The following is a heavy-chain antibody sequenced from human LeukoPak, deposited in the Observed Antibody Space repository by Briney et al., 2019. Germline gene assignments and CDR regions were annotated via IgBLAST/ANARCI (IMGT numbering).Heavy chain of an antibody. CDR1: GFTFSSYS. J-gene: IGHJ4*02. V-gene: IGHV3-48*01. CDR3: ARDGRLAGIDY. CDR2: ISSSSSTI. D-gene: IGHD3-16*01. Sequence: GGSLRLSCAASGFTFSSYSMNWVRQAPGKGLEWVSYISSSSSTIYYADSVKGRFTISRDNAKNSLYLQMNSLRAEDTAVYYCARDGRLAGIDYWGQGTLVTVSS.